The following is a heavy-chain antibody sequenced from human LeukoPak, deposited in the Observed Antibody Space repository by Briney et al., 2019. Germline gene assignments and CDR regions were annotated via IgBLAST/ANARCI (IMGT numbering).Heavy chain of an antibody. CDR1: GYSFTSYW. V-gene: IGHV5-51*01. CDR2: IYPSDSDT. CDR3: ARGFGDYGRFEDY. J-gene: IGHJ4*02. Sequence: GASLEISCKGSGYSFTSYWIGWVRPLPGKGLEGMGIIYPSDSDTKYSPSFQGQVTISADKSISTAYLQWSSLKASDTAMYFCARGFGDYGRFEDYWGQGTLVTVSS. D-gene: IGHD4-17*01.